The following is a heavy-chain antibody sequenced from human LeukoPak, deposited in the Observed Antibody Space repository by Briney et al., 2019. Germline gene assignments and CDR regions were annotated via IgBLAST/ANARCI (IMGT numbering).Heavy chain of an antibody. J-gene: IGHJ4*02. CDR1: GDSISSGDHY. CDR3: VRGPYSYDSSGCFDY. D-gene: IGHD3-22*01. Sequence: SETLSLTCTVSGDSISSGDHYWSWIRQPAGKGLEWIGRINTSGSTNYNPSLKSRVTISVDTSKNQFSLKLSSVTAADTAVYYCVRGPYSYDSSGCFDYWGQGTLVTVSS. V-gene: IGHV4-61*02. CDR2: INTSGST.